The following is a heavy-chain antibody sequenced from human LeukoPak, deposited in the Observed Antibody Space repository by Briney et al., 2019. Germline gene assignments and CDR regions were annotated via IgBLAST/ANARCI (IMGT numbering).Heavy chain of an antibody. CDR2: IYTSGSN. D-gene: IGHD4-23*01. V-gene: IGHV4-4*07. Sequence: PSETLSLTCTVSGGSISSYYWSWIRQPAGKGLEWIGRIYTSGSNNYNPSLKSRVTMSVDTSKNQFPLKLSSVTAADTAMYYCAREVADYGGYYYYHYMDVWGKGTTVTISS. CDR3: AREVADYGGYYYYHYMDV. J-gene: IGHJ6*03. CDR1: GGSISSYY.